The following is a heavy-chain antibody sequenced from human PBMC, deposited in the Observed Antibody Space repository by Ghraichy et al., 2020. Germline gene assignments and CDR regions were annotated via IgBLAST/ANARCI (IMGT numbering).Heavy chain of an antibody. Sequence: GESLNISCAASGFTFSSYSMNWVRQAPGKGLEWVSSISSSSSYIYYADSVKGRFTISRDNAKNSLYLQMNSLRAEDTAVYYCARSPGSRFDYWGQGTLVTVSS. CDR1: GFTFSSYS. J-gene: IGHJ4*02. CDR3: ARSPGSRFDY. V-gene: IGHV3-21*01. D-gene: IGHD1-1*01. CDR2: ISSSSSYI.